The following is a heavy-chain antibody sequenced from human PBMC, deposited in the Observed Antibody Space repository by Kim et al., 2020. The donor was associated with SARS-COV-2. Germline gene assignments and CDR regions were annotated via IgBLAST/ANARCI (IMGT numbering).Heavy chain of an antibody. CDR3: VKESIAVAGAWLY. V-gene: IGHV3-64D*06. Sequence: GGSLRLSCSASGFTFSSYAMHSVRQAPGKGLEYVSAISSNGGSTYYADSVKGRFTISRDNSKNTLYLQMSSLRAEDTAVYYCVKESIAVAGAWLYWGQGTLVTVSS. J-gene: IGHJ4*02. CDR1: GFTFSSYA. D-gene: IGHD6-19*01. CDR2: ISSNGGST.